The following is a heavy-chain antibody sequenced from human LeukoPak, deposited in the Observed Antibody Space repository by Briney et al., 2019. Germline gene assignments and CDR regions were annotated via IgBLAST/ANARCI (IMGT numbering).Heavy chain of an antibody. CDR1: GASISSSSYY. D-gene: IGHD3-16*01. CDR3: ARHWGTGQGLGWAAPY. V-gene: IGHV4-39*01. J-gene: IGHJ4*02. CDR2: IYYSGST. Sequence: TSETLSLTCTVSGASISSSSYYWGWIRQPPGKGLEWIGSIYYSGSTYYNPSLKSRVTISVDTSKNQFSLKLSSVTAADTAVYYCARHWGTGQGLGWAAPYWGQGTLVTVSS.